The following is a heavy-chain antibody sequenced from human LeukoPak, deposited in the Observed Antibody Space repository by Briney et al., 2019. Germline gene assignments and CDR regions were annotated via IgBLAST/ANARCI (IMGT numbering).Heavy chain of an antibody. Sequence: ASVKVSCKASGYTFSGSYIHWVRQAPGQGLEWLGRNNPNSGDTNYAQNFHGRVTMTRDTSITTTYMELNSLTSDDTAVYFCARSAEHCNNGVCFTDYYMDVWGKGTTVTVSS. D-gene: IGHD2-8*01. CDR2: NNPNSGDT. V-gene: IGHV1-2*06. CDR1: GYTFSGSY. CDR3: ARSAEHCNNGVCFTDYYMDV. J-gene: IGHJ6*03.